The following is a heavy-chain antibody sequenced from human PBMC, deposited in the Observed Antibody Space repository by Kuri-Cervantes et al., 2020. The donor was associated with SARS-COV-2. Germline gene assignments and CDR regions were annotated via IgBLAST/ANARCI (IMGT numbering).Heavy chain of an antibody. J-gene: IGHJ3*02. V-gene: IGHV3-7*05. CDR1: AFTFSTYW. Sequence: GGSLRLSCAASAFTFSTYWMTWVRQAPGKGLECVANINQDGSENYYVDSVKGRFTISRDNSKNTLYLQMNSLRAGDTAIYYCARDQSITMIVVVNRDAFDIWGQGTMVTVSS. CDR3: ARDQSITMIVVVNRDAFDI. D-gene: IGHD3-22*01. CDR2: INQDGSEN.